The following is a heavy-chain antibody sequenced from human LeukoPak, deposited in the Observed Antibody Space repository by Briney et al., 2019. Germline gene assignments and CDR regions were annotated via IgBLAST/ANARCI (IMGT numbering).Heavy chain of an antibody. CDR1: GFTFSSYG. CDR2: ISYDGSNK. V-gene: IGHV3-30*18. D-gene: IGHD6-13*01. Sequence: GRSLRLSCAASGFTFSSYGMHWVRQAPGKGLEWVAVISYDGSNKYYADSVKGRFTISRDNSKNTLYLQMNSLRAEDTAVYYCAKVAREHSSWYGDWFDPWGQGTLVTVSS. J-gene: IGHJ5*02. CDR3: AKVAREHSSWYGDWFDP.